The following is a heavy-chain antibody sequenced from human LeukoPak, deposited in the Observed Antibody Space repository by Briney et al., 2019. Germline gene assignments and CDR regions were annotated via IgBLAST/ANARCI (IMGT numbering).Heavy chain of an antibody. D-gene: IGHD1-26*01. J-gene: IGHJ4*02. CDR2: INNDGTST. CDR1: GFTFSSFL. Sequence: SGGALRLSCADSGFTFSSFLVHWVRPTPGEGLVWLSWINNDGTSTSYADSVKGRFTISRDNAKSTLYLQMNSLRDEDTAVYYCARLPGSDWGQGTLVTVSS. CDR3: ARLPGSD. V-gene: IGHV3-74*01.